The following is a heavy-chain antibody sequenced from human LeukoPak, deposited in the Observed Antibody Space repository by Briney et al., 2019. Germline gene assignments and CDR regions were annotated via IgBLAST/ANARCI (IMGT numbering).Heavy chain of an antibody. V-gene: IGHV3-21*01. Sequence: GGSLRLSCAASGFNFANYNMNWVRQAPGKGLEWVSSIHSSSGSIYYADSLKGRFTISRDNAKSSLYLQMNTLRAEDTAVYYCARAGHVITMIVVLDAFDIWGQGTMVTVSS. J-gene: IGHJ3*02. CDR1: GFNFANYN. CDR3: ARAGHVITMIVVLDAFDI. CDR2: IHSSSGSI. D-gene: IGHD3-22*01.